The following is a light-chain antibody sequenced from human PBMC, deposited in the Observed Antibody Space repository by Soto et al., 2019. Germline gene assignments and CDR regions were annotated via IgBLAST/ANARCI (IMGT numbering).Light chain of an antibody. J-gene: IGLJ2*01. V-gene: IGLV1-40*01. CDR2: GNN. Sequence: QSVLTQPPSVSGAPGQRVTISCTGSSSNIGAGYDVHWYQQLPGTAPKLLIYGNNNRPSGVPDRFFGSKSGTSASLAITGLQAEDEADYYCQSYDSSLSAVVFGGGTKLTVL. CDR3: QSYDSSLSAVV. CDR1: SSNIGAGYD.